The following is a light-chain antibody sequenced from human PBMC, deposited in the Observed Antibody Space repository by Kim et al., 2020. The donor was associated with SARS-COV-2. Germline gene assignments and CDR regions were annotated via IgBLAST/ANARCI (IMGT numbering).Light chain of an antibody. Sequence: ASVGDIVTSTCRASQTMSTWLAWYQQKPGKAPKLLINKASTLESGVPSRFSGSGSGTEFTLTISSLQPDDFATYYCQQYSSYSGTFGQGTKVDIK. J-gene: IGKJ1*01. V-gene: IGKV1-5*03. CDR3: QQYSSYSGT. CDR1: QTMSTW. CDR2: KAS.